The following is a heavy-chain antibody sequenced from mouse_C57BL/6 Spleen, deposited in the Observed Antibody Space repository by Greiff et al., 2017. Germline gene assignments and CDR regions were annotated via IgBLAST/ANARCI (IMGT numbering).Heavy chain of an antibody. CDR2: IRSKSNNYAT. CDR1: GFSFNTYA. CDR3: VRASSYYFDY. V-gene: IGHV10-1*01. J-gene: IGHJ2*01. D-gene: IGHD6-1*01. Sequence: VQLQQSGGGLVQPKGSLKLSCAASGFSFNTYAMNWVRQAPGKGLEWVARIRSKSNNYATYYADSVKDRFTISRDDSESMLYLQMNNLKTEDTAMYYCVRASSYYFDYWGQGTTLTVSS.